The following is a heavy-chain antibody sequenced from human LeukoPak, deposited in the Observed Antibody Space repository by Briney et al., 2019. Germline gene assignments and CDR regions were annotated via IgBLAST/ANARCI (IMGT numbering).Heavy chain of an antibody. D-gene: IGHD4-23*01. CDR1: GFTFSSYG. V-gene: IGHV3-33*01. CDR2: IWDDGSNK. CDR3: ARDNFKYAVVTQGVNWFDP. Sequence: PGGSLRLSCAASGFTFSSYGMHWVRQAPGKGLEWVAVIWDDGSNKYYADSVKGRFTISRDNSKNTLYLQMNSLRAEDTAVYYCARDNFKYAVVTQGVNWFDPWGQGTLVTVSS. J-gene: IGHJ5*02.